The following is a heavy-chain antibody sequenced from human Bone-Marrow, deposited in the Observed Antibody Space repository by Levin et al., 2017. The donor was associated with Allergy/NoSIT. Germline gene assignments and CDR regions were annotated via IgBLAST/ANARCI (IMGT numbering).Heavy chain of an antibody. CDR2: INQDGIEK. Sequence: HPGGSLRLSCVASGFMFATYSMSWVRQAPGKGLEWVANINQDGIEKFYLDSVKGRFTLSRDNAKNSLYLQMNSLRGEDTAVYYCASDWGGNYFAFFDYWGQGALVTVSS. CDR3: ASDWGGNYFAFFDY. V-gene: IGHV3-7*03. J-gene: IGHJ4*02. CDR1: GFMFATYS. D-gene: IGHD1-26*01.